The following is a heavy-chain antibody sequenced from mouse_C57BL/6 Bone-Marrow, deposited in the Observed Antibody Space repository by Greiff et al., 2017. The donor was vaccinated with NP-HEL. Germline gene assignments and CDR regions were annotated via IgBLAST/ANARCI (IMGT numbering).Heavy chain of an antibody. CDR3: AREAWTAWFAY. J-gene: IGHJ3*01. CDR1: GFTFSSYA. V-gene: IGHV5-4*01. CDR2: ISDGGSYT. Sequence: EVKLVESGGGLVKPGGSLKLSCAASGFTFSSYAMSWVRQTPEKRLEWVATISDGGSYTYYPDNVKGRFTISRDNAKNNLYLQMSHLKSEDTAMYCCAREAWTAWFAYWGQGTLVTVSA.